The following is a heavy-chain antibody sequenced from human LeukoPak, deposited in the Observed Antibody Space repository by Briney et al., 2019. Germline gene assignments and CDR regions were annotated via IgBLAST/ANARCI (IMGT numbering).Heavy chain of an antibody. Sequence: ASVKVSCKVSGYSLNELSMHWVRQAPGKGLEWMGGFDPEDGETIYAQKFQGRVTTTEDTSTDTAYVELSSLRSEDTAVYYCATAVVAATIDYWGQGTLVTVSS. CDR3: ATAVVAATIDY. V-gene: IGHV1-24*01. CDR1: GYSLNELS. CDR2: FDPEDGET. D-gene: IGHD2-15*01. J-gene: IGHJ4*02.